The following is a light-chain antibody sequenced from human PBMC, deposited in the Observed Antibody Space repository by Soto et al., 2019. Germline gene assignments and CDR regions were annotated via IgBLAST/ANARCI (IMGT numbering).Light chain of an antibody. J-gene: IGLJ3*02. V-gene: IGLV3-1*01. CDR2: QDS. Sequence: SSELTQPPSVSVSPGQTASITCSGDKLGDKYACWYQQKPCQSPVLVIYQDSKRPSGIPERFSGSNSGNTATLTISGTQAMDEADYYCQAWDSSTWVFGGGTKVTVL. CDR3: QAWDSSTWV. CDR1: KLGDKY.